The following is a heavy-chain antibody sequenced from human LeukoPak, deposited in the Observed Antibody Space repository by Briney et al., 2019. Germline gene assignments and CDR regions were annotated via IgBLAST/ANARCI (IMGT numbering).Heavy chain of an antibody. J-gene: IGHJ4*02. V-gene: IGHV3-23*01. CDR2: ISGSGGST. CDR1: GFTVSSNY. Sequence: GGSLRLSCAASGFTVSSNYMSWVRQAPGKGLEWVSAISGSGGSTYYADSVKGRFTISRDNSKNTLYLQMNSLRAEDTAVYYCANAAYYGSGSPIGGYWGQGTLVTVSS. D-gene: IGHD3-10*01. CDR3: ANAAYYGSGSPIGGY.